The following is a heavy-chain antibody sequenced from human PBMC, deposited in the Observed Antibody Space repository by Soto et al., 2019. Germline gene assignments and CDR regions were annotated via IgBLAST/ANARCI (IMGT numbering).Heavy chain of an antibody. CDR3: ARARPEYSSSPHPFQH. J-gene: IGHJ1*01. D-gene: IGHD6-6*01. V-gene: IGHV5-51*01. Sequence: PGESLKISCKGSGYSFTSYWIGWVRQMPGKGLEWMGIIYPGDSDTRYSPSFQGQVTISADKSISTAYLQWSSLKASDTAMYYCARARPEYSSSPHPFQHWGQGTLVTVSS. CDR2: IYPGDSDT. CDR1: GYSFTSYW.